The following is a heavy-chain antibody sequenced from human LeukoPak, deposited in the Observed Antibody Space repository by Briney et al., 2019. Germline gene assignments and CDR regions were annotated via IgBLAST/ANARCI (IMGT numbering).Heavy chain of an antibody. CDR1: GGSFSGYY. J-gene: IGHJ4*02. CDR2: INHSGST. D-gene: IGHD3-9*01. CDR3: ARGRGYDILTGYFRFDY. V-gene: IGHV4-34*01. Sequence: SETLSLTCAVYGGSFSGYYWCWIRQPPGKGLEWIGEINHSGSTNYNPSLKSRVTISVDTSKNQFSLKLSSVTAADTAVYYCARGRGYDILTGYFRFDYWGQGTLVTVSS.